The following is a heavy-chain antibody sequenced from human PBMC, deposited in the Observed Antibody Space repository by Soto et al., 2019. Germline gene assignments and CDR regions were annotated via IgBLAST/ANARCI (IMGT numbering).Heavy chain of an antibody. V-gene: IGHV4-59*12. D-gene: IGHD6-13*01. CDR2: IYYSGST. CDR1: GGSIGSYY. J-gene: IGHJ4*02. Sequence: PSETLSLTCTVSGGSIGSYYWSWIRQPPGKGLEWIGDIYYSGSTNYNPSLKSRVTISVDTSKNQFSLKLSSVTAADTAVYYCARGIGIAAADAVFDYWGQGTLVTVSS. CDR3: ARGIGIAAADAVFDY.